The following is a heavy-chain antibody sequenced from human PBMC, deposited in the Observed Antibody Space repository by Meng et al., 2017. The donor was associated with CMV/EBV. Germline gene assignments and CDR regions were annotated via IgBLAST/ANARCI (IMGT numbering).Heavy chain of an antibody. CDR3: ARSTKVVVPAAIHYYYGMDV. CDR1: GGSFSGYY. D-gene: IGHD2-2*01. J-gene: IGHJ6*02. V-gene: IGHV3-74*01. Sequence: GGSLRLSCAVYGGSFSGYYWSWVRQVPGKGLVWISRIHSDGVSADYAGSVMGRFTISRDNAKNTVYLQMNSLRPEDTAVYYCARSTKVVVPAAIHYYYGMDVWGQGTTVTVSS. CDR2: IHSDGVSA.